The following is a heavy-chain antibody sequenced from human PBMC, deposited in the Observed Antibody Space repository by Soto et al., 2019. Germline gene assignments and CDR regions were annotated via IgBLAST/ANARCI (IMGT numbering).Heavy chain of an antibody. V-gene: IGHV3-23*01. D-gene: IGHD3-22*01. CDR3: AKARYYDSTGYLYYFDY. Sequence: PGGSLRLSCAASGFTFSNYAMSWVRQAPGKGLEWVSSITGSGDYTYYADSVKGRFTISRDNSKNTLYLQMNSLRAEETAVYYCAKARYYDSTGYLYYFDYWGQGTLVTVSS. J-gene: IGHJ4*02. CDR1: GFTFSNYA. CDR2: ITGSGDYT.